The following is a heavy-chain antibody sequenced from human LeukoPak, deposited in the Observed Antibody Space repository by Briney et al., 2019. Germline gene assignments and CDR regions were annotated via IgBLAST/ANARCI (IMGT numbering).Heavy chain of an antibody. V-gene: IGHV3-23*01. CDR1: GFPFRSYA. J-gene: IGHJ4*02. Sequence: GGSLRLSCAASGFPFRSYAMTWVRQAPGKGLEWVSTISAIGGTTYYADSVKGRFTISRDNSKNTLYLQMNSLRAEDTAVYYCAKARGSSSWSPFDYWGQGTLVTVSS. CDR3: AKARGSSSWSPFDY. D-gene: IGHD6-13*01. CDR2: ISAIGGTT.